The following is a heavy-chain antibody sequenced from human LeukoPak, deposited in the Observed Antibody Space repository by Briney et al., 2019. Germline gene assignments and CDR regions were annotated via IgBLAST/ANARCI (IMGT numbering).Heavy chain of an antibody. D-gene: IGHD3-10*01. CDR2: IYYSGRT. Sequence: SETLSLTCTVSGGSISSSSHYWGWIRQPPGKGLEWIGSIYYSGRTYNNPPLKSRVTISVDTSKNQFSLKLSSVTAADTAVYYCARHYGSGSWGAFDIWGQGTIVTVSS. CDR3: ARHYGSGSWGAFDI. J-gene: IGHJ3*02. V-gene: IGHV4-39*01. CDR1: GGSISSSSHY.